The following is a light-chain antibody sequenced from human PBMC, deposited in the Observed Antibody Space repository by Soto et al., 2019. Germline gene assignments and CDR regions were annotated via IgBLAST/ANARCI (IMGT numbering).Light chain of an antibody. J-gene: IGKJ2*01. V-gene: IGKV1-33*01. CDR2: DAS. CDR1: QDISNY. Sequence: DIQMTQSPSSLSASVGDRVTITCQASQDISNYLNWYQQKPGKAPKLLIYDASNLETGVPSRFSGSGSGTDFTFTISSLQPEDIATYYCQQYDNPPYTCGQGTKLEI. CDR3: QQYDNPPYT.